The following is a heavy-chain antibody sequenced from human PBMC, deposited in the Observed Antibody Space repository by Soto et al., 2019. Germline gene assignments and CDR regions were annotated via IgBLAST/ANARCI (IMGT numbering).Heavy chain of an antibody. CDR2: FNPILSMS. V-gene: IGHV1-69*02. Sequence: QVQLVQSGAEVKKPGSSVKVSCKASGDTFNFYTINWVRQAPGLGLEWMGRFNPILSMSNSALRFQGRVTHTADKSAGIAYMARSSLRSADTAVYYCTTSFGSGYRAFDYWGQGVLITVSS. CDR3: TTSFGSGYRAFDY. CDR1: GDTFNFYT. D-gene: IGHD3-10*01. J-gene: IGHJ4*02.